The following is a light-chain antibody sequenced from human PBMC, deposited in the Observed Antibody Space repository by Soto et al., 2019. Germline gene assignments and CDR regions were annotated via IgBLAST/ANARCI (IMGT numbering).Light chain of an antibody. CDR1: QNIYSN. J-gene: IGKJ1*01. CDR2: RAS. V-gene: IGKV3-15*01. CDR3: LQYHNLWA. Sequence: IVMTQSPATLSLSPGERATLSCRASQNIYSNVAWYQQRPGQAPRLLIYRASTRAPGIPARFSGIGSGTEFTLTISSMKSEDFTVDSCLQYHNLWAFGQGTKVDIK.